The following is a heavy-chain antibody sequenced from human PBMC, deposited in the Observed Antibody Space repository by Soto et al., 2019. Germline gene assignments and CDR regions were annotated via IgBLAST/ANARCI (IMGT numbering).Heavy chain of an antibody. Sequence: SETLSLTCTVSGGSISSGGYYWSWIRQHPGKGLEWIGYIYYSGSTYYNPSLKSRVTISVDTSKNQFSLKLSSVTAADTAVYYCANDYYGSGSYSYGMDVWGQGTTVTVSS. CDR2: IYYSGST. V-gene: IGHV4-31*03. CDR3: ANDYYGSGSYSYGMDV. CDR1: GGSISSGGYY. D-gene: IGHD3-10*01. J-gene: IGHJ6*02.